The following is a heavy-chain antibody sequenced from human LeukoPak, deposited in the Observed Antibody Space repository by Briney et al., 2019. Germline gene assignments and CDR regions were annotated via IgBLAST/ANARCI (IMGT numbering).Heavy chain of an antibody. D-gene: IGHD2-15*01. CDR3: ARDLELGYCSGVSNY. Sequence: ASVKVSCKASGYTFTGYYMHWVRQAPGQGLEWMGWINPNSGGTNYAQKFQGRVTMTRDTSISTAYMELCRLRSDDTAVYYCARDLELGYCSGVSNYWGQGTLVTVSS. J-gene: IGHJ4*02. CDR1: GYTFTGYY. CDR2: INPNSGGT. V-gene: IGHV1-2*02.